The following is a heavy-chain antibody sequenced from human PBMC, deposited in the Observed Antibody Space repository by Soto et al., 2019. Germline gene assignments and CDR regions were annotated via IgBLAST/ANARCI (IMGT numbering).Heavy chain of an antibody. CDR1: GFTFSSYG. J-gene: IGHJ4*01. V-gene: IGHV3-30*18. Sequence: QVQLVESGGGVVQPGRSLRLSCAASGFTFSSYGMHWVRQAPGKGLEWVAVISYDGSNKYYADSVKGRFTISRDNSKNTLYLQMNSLRAEDTAVYYCAKDHRYGSGRYIDYWGHGTLVTVSS. CDR3: AKDHRYGSGRYIDY. D-gene: IGHD3-10*01. CDR2: ISYDGSNK.